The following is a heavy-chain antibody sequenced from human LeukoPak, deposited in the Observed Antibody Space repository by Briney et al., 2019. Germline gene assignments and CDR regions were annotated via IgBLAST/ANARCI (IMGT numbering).Heavy chain of an antibody. CDR3: ARGFYGSGSYSLPYYYMDV. V-gene: IGHV4-59*01. CDR1: GGSISSYY. Sequence: SETCPLTCTVSGGSISSYYWSWIRQPPGKGLEWIGYIYYSGSTNYNPSLKSRVTISVDTSKNQFSLKLSSVTAADTAVYYCARGFYGSGSYSLPYYYMDVWGKGTTVTISS. D-gene: IGHD3-10*01. CDR2: IYYSGST. J-gene: IGHJ6*03.